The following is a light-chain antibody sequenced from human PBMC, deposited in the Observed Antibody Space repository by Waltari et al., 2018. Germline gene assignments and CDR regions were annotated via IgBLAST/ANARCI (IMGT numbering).Light chain of an antibody. Sequence: DVVMTQSPLSLPVTLGQPASISCRSSQSLVHSDGNTYLNWFQQRPGQSPRRLIYKVSNRDSGVPVRFSGSGSGTDFTLKISRVEAEDVGVYYCMQGTHYTFGQGTKLEIK. CDR1: QSLVHSDGNTY. V-gene: IGKV2-30*02. CDR2: KVS. J-gene: IGKJ2*01. CDR3: MQGTHYT.